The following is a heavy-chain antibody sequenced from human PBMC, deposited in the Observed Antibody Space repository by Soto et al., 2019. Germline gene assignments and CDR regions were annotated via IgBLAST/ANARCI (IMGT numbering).Heavy chain of an antibody. Sequence: QVQLVESGGAVVQPGRSLRLSCAASGFTFSDYGMHWVRQAPGKGLGWVAGISYEGTKMYYADSVKGRFTVSRDNSKKMLYLQMNSLRAEDTAVYYCAKDYGGWYFDLWGRGTLGTVSS. CDR1: GFTFSDYG. CDR3: AKDYGGWYFDL. V-gene: IGHV3-30*18. J-gene: IGHJ2*01. D-gene: IGHD4-17*01. CDR2: ISYEGTKM.